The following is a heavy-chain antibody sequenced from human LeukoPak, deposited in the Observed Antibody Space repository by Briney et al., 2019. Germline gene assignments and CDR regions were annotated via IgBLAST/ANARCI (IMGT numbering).Heavy chain of an antibody. CDR1: GGSISGYY. J-gene: IGHJ4*02. CDR2: IFYSGST. V-gene: IGHV4-59*01. Sequence: PSETLSLTCTVSGGSISGYYWGWIRQPPGKGLEWIGYIFYSGSTNYNPSLKSRVTISVDTSKNQFSLRLSSVTAADTAVYYCARYGSGNSYYFDYWGQGTLVTVSS. D-gene: IGHD3-10*01. CDR3: ARYGSGNSYYFDY.